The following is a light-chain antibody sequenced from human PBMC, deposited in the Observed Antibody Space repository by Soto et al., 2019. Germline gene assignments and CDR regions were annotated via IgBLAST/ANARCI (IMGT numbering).Light chain of an antibody. CDR2: KAS. CDR1: QTISNW. V-gene: IGKV1-5*03. CDR3: QQYNLYWT. Sequence: EIQMTQSPSTLPASVGDRVTITCRASQTISNWLAWYQQKPGKVPKLLIYKASSLESGVPSRFSGSGSGTEFSLTISSLQPDDFATYYCQQYNLYWTFGQGTKVEIK. J-gene: IGKJ1*01.